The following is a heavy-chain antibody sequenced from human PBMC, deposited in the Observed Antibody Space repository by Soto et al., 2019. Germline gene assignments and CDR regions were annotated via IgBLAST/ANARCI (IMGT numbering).Heavy chain of an antibody. J-gene: IGHJ4*02. V-gene: IGHV3-66*01. CDR2: IYSGGSS. CDR1: GFTVSNSS. CDR3: ARCDGSATYCFFFAY. D-gene: IGHD3-10*01. Sequence: EVPLVESGGGLVQSGGSLTLSCAASGFTVSNSSMSWVRQAPGKGLEWVSAIYSGGSSYYADSVKGRFTISRDNSRNTLYLQMNSLRAEDTAVYFCARCDGSATYCFFFAYWGQGTPVTVSS.